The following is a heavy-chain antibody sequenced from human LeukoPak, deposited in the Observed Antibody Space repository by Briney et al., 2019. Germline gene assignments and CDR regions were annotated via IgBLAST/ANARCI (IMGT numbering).Heavy chain of an antibody. Sequence: GGSLKLSYAASGFTFSAFHMHWVRQASGKGLEWVGRITTKAESYATAYAASVKGRFTVSRDDSKNTAYLQMSSLETEDTALYYCTTYTSGHYWGQGTLVTVSS. CDR3: TTYTSGHY. CDR2: ITTKAESYAT. J-gene: IGHJ4*02. V-gene: IGHV3-73*01. D-gene: IGHD6-19*01. CDR1: GFTFSAFH.